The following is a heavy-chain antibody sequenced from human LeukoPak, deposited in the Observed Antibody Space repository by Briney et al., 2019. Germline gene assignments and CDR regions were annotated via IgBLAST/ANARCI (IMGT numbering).Heavy chain of an antibody. D-gene: IGHD6-13*01. CDR1: GYTFTSYG. V-gene: IGHV1-18*01. CDR3: ARDCKFGSSSQCFDY. J-gene: IGHJ4*02. CDR2: ISAYNGNT. Sequence: ASVKVSCKASGYTFTSYGISWVRQAPGQGLEWMGWISAYNGNTNYAQKLQGRVTMTTDTSTSTAYMELRSLRSDDTAVYYCARDCKFGSSSQCFDYWGQGTLVTVSS.